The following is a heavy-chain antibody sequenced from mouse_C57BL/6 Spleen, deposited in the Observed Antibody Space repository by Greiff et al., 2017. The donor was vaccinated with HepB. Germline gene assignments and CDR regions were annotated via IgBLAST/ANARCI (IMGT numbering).Heavy chain of an antibody. CDR3: AREGVTEVDWYFDV. CDR1: GFTFSDYG. D-gene: IGHD2-5*01. Sequence: EVMLVESGGGLVKPGGSLKLSCAASGFTFSDYGMHWVRQAPEKGLEWVAYISSGSSTIYYADTVKGRFTISRDNAKNTLFLQMTSLRSEDTAMYYCAREGVTEVDWYFDVWGTGTTVTVSS. V-gene: IGHV5-17*01. CDR2: ISSGSSTI. J-gene: IGHJ1*03.